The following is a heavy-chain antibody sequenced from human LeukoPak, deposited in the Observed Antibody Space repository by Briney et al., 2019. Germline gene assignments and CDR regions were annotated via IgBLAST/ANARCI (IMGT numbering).Heavy chain of an antibody. CDR2: IYYSGST. J-gene: IGHJ5*02. CDR3: ARDLIYDSSGYWFDP. CDR1: GGSFSGYY. D-gene: IGHD3-22*01. Sequence: SETLSLTCAVYGGSFSGYYWSWIRQPPGKGREWIGYIYYSGSTNYNPSLKSRVTISVDTSKNQFSLKLSSVTAADTAVYYCARDLIYDSSGYWFDPWGQGTLVTVSS. V-gene: IGHV4-59*01.